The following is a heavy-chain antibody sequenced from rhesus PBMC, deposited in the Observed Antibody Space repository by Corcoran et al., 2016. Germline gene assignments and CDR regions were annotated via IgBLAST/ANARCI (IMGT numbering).Heavy chain of an antibody. CDR3: ARGGNCLDY. D-gene: IGHD1-44*01. Sequence: QVQLQESGPGLVKPSETLSLTCAVSGGSLRDFYWGWIRQPPGKGLEWIGYIHGDGGNSDYNPSLKSRVTISTDTSKNQFSLKLSSVTAADTAVYYCARGGNCLDYWGQGVLVTVSS. CDR2: IHGDGGNS. J-gene: IGHJ4*01. V-gene: IGHV4-165*01. CDR1: GGSLRDFY.